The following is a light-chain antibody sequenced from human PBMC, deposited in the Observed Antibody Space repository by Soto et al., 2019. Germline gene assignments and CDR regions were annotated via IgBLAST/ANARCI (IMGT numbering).Light chain of an antibody. V-gene: IGKV3-11*01. J-gene: IGKJ5*01. CDR1: QSIGTY. Sequence: DIVLTQSPATLSLSPGERATLSCRASQSIGTYLAWYQQKPGQAPGLLIYDASNRATGIPARFSGSGSETDFTLTISTLEPEDFAVYYCQQRSNWRITFGQGTRLEIK. CDR2: DAS. CDR3: QQRSNWRIT.